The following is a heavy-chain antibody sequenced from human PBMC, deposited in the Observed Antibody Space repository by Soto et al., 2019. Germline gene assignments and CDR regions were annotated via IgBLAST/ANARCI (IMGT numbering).Heavy chain of an antibody. CDR3: ARHGRYCSSTSCYYYYYGMDV. CDR2: IDPSDSYT. V-gene: IGHV5-10-1*01. D-gene: IGHD2-2*01. J-gene: IGHJ6*02. CDR1: GYSFTSYW. Sequence: PGESLKISCKGSGYSFTSYWISWVRQMPGKGLEWMGMIDPSDSYTNYSPSFQGHVTISADKSISTAYLQWSSLKASDTAMYYCARHGRYCSSTSCYYYYYGMDVWGQGTTVTVS.